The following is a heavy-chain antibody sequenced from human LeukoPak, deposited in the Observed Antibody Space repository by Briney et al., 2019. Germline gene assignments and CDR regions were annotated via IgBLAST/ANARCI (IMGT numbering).Heavy chain of an antibody. Sequence: SVKVSCKASGGTFSNYAINWVRQAPGQGLEWMGGIIPIFGTANYAQKFQGRVTITADKSTSTAYMELSSLRSEDTAVYYCARRGRDGYNSLDYWGQGTLVTVSS. CDR3: ARRGRDGYNSLDY. CDR1: GGTFSNYA. D-gene: IGHD5-24*01. J-gene: IGHJ4*02. V-gene: IGHV1-69*06. CDR2: IIPIFGTA.